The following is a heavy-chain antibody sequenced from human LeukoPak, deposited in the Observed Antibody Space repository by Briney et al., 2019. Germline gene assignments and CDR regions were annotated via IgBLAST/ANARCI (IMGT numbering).Heavy chain of an antibody. CDR2: IYTSGST. V-gene: IGHV4-4*09. Sequence: SETLSLTCTVSGGSISSYYWSWIRQPPGKGLEWIGYIYTSGSTNYNPSLKSRVTISVDTSKNQFSLKLSPVTAADTAVYYCARQQGDYYSGNWFDPWGQGTLVTVSS. CDR1: GGSISSYY. J-gene: IGHJ5*02. CDR3: ARQQGDYYSGNWFDP. D-gene: IGHD4-17*01.